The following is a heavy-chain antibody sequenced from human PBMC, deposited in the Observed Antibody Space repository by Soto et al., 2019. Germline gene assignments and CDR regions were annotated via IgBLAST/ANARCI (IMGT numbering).Heavy chain of an antibody. Sequence: ASVKVSCKASGYTFTSYAMHWVRQAPGQRLEWMGWINAGNGNTKYSQKFQGRVTITRDTSASTAYMELSSLRSEDTAVYYCARDRRGGYCTNGVCTKGWFDPWGQGTLVTVSS. CDR3: ARDRRGGYCTNGVCTKGWFDP. V-gene: IGHV1-3*01. D-gene: IGHD2-8*01. J-gene: IGHJ5*02. CDR1: GYTFTSYA. CDR2: INAGNGNT.